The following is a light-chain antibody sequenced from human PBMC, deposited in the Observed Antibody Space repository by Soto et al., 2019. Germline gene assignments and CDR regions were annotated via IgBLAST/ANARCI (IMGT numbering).Light chain of an antibody. CDR2: WAS. V-gene: IGKV4-1*01. J-gene: IGKJ4*01. CDR3: QQYYSTPPLT. CDR1: QSVLYSSNNKNY. Sequence: DIVMTQSPDSLAVSLGERATINCKSSQSVLYSSNNKNYLAWYQQKPGQPPKLLIYWASTRESGVPDRFSGSGSGTDFTLTISSLQAEDVAVYYCQQYYSTPPLTFGGGTMVEIK.